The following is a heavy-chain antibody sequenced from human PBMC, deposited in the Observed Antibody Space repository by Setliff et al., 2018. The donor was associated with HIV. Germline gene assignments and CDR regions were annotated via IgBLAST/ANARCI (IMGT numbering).Heavy chain of an antibody. CDR2: IGFSGSTR. CDR3: ARDRWLGSNTYFYMDV. D-gene: IGHD3-10*01. Sequence: GGSLRLSCAASGFNFSDYYMTWIRQAPGKGLECVSYIGFSGSTRLYADSVKGRFTISRDNAKNSLYLQMDSLRVEDTATYYCARDRWLGSNTYFYMDVWGKGTTVTVSS. CDR1: GFNFSDYY. J-gene: IGHJ6*03. V-gene: IGHV3-11*04.